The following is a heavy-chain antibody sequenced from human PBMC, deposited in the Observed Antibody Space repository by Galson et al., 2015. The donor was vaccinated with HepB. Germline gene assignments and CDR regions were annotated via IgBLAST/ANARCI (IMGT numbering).Heavy chain of an antibody. CDR1: GFTFSSYW. V-gene: IGHV3-7*03. CDR2: IKQDGSEN. Sequence: SLRLSCASSGFTFSSYWMTWVRQAPGRGLEWVANIKQDGSENYYVDSVKGRFTISRDNAKNSLYLQMNSLRAEDTAVYYCARGRPEAGFDPWGQGTLVTVSS. CDR3: ARGRPEAGFDP. J-gene: IGHJ5*02.